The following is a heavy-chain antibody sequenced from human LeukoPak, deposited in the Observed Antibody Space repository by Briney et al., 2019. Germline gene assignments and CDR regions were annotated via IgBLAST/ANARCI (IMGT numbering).Heavy chain of an antibody. D-gene: IGHD3-22*01. CDR3: ARGNYYDSSGLLDY. CDR2: IKQDGSEK. V-gene: IGHV3-7*04. Sequence: PGGSLRLSCAASGFSISNYWMNWVRQAPGKGLEWVANIKQDGSEKNYVDSVKGRFTISRDNAKNSLILQMNSLRAEDTAVYYCARGNYYDSSGLLDYWGQGTLVTVSS. J-gene: IGHJ4*02. CDR1: GFSISNYW.